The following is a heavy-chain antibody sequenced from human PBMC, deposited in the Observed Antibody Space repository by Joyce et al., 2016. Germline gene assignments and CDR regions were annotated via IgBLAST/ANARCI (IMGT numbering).Heavy chain of an antibody. Sequence: EVQLVESGGGLVQPGGSLRLSCAASGFTFSSYWMTWVCQAPGKGREWVANIKQDGSEKYYEDSVKGRFTISRDNAKNSLYLQMNSLRAEDTAVYYCARVRDFYGSGSQPLDYWGQGTLVTVSS. CDR1: GFTFSSYW. CDR2: IKQDGSEK. V-gene: IGHV3-7*01. D-gene: IGHD3-10*01. CDR3: ARVRDFYGSGSQPLDY. J-gene: IGHJ4*02.